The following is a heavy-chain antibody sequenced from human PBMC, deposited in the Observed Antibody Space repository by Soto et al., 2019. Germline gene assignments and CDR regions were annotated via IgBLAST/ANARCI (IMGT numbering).Heavy chain of an antibody. V-gene: IGHV1-2*02. J-gene: IGHJ4*02. CDR2: VHPDSGGT. Sequence: ASVKVSCKTSGYLFTDHLIHWVRKSPGQGLQWVGWVHPDSGGTNVAQAFQDRVTMTADTSITTAYMDLARLRPDDTAIFYCARGAQGFFPVSGIYFYFDHWGEGSPVTVSS. CDR3: ARGAQGFFPVSGIYFYFDH. D-gene: IGHD3-22*01. CDR1: GYLFTDHL.